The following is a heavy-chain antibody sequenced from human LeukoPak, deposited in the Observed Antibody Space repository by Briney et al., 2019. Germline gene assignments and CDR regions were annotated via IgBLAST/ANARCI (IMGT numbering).Heavy chain of an antibody. CDR3: ARDRTMVRGVIHRTYYYYGMDV. V-gene: IGHV1-18*01. Sequence: ASVKVSCKASGYTYTSYGISWVRHAPGQGLEWMGWISAYNGNTNYAQKLQGRVTMTTDTSTSTAYMELWSLRSHDTAVYYCARDRTMVRGVIHRTYYYYGMDVWGQGTTVTVSS. CDR1: GYTYTSYG. D-gene: IGHD3-10*01. J-gene: IGHJ6*02. CDR2: ISAYNGNT.